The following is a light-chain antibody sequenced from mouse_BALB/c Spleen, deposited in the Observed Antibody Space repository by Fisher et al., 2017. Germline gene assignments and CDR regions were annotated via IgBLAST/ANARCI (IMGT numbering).Light chain of an antibody. CDR3: QQFTSSPWT. J-gene: IGKJ1*01. CDR2: RTS. V-gene: IGKV4-91*01. CDR1: SSISSNY. Sequence: DIVLTQSTTTMAASPGEKITITCSASSSISSNYLHWYQQKPGFSPKLLIYRTSNLASGVPARFSGSGSGNSYSLTISSMEGEDAATYYCQQFTSSPWTFGGGTKLEIK.